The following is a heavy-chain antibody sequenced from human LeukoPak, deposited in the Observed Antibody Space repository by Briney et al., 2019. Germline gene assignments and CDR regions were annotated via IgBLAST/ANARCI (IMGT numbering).Heavy chain of an antibody. D-gene: IGHD2-2*01. CDR2: IIPIFGIA. J-gene: IGHJ4*02. CDR1: GGTFSSYA. V-gene: IGHV1-69*04. Sequence: SVKVPCKASGGTFSSYAISWVRQAPGQGLEWMGRIIPIFGIANYAQKFQGRVTITADKSTSTAYMELSSLRSEDTAVYYCAICRSTSLECRWGQGTLVTVSS. CDR3: AICRSTSLECR.